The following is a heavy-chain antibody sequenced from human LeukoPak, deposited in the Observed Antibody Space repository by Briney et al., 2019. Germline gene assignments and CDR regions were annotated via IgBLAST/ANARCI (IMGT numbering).Heavy chain of an antibody. Sequence: SETLSLTCTVSGGSISSGGDYWSWIRQHPGKGLEWIGYIYYSGSNYYNPSLKSRVTISVDTSKNQFSLKLSSVTAADTAVYYSARVSCSSTSCKRYYYYGMDVWGKGTTVTVSS. CDR2: IYYSGSN. CDR1: GGSISSGGDY. CDR3: ARVSCSSTSCKRYYYYGMDV. J-gene: IGHJ6*04. D-gene: IGHD2-2*01. V-gene: IGHV4-31*03.